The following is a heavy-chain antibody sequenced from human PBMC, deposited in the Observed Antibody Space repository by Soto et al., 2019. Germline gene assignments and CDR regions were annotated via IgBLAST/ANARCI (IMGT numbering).Heavy chain of an antibody. V-gene: IGHV3-30-3*01. D-gene: IGHD6-19*01. CDR2: ISYDGSNK. Sequence: QVQLVESGGGVVQPGRSLRLSCAASGFTFSSYAMHWVRQAPGKGLEWVAVISYDGSNKYYADSVKGRFTISRNNAKNTLYLQKNSLRAEDTAVYYGARTGDSSGGYHGLGFYFDYWGQGTLVTVSS. J-gene: IGHJ4*02. CDR3: ARTGDSSGGYHGLGFYFDY. CDR1: GFTFSSYA.